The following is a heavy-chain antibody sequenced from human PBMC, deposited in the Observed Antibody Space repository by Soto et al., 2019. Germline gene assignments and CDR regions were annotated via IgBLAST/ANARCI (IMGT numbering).Heavy chain of an antibody. D-gene: IGHD3-10*01. V-gene: IGHV1-3*01. J-gene: IGHJ4*02. CDR3: ARDMGFGLSDY. CDR1: GYTFTNYA. Sequence: QVQLVQSGAEVKKPGASVKVSCKASGYTFTNYAIDWVRQAPGQRLEWMGWINAVNGNTKYSQKFLGRVTITRDTSASTAYMELSSLRSEDTAVYYCARDMGFGLSDYWGQGILVTVSS. CDR2: INAVNGNT.